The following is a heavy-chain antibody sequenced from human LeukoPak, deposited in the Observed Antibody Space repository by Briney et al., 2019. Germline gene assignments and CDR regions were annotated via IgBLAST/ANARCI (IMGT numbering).Heavy chain of an antibody. CDR3: ASPPTRECSSISCPLSY. Sequence: GESLKISCKGSGYSFTSYWIGWVRLLPGKGLEWMGIIYPGDSDTRYSPSFQGQVTISVDKSVSAAYLQWSSLKATDTAMYYCASPPTRECSSISCPLSYWGQGTLVTVSS. J-gene: IGHJ4*02. D-gene: IGHD2-2*01. CDR2: IYPGDSDT. CDR1: GYSFTSYW. V-gene: IGHV5-51*01.